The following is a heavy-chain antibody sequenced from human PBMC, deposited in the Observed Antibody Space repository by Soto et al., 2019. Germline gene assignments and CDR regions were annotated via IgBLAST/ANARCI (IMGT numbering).Heavy chain of an antibody. CDR3: AHRVLRTVFGLVTTTAIYFDF. CDR1: GFSLTTSGVG. J-gene: IGHJ4*02. CDR2: IYWDDDK. D-gene: IGHD3-3*01. V-gene: IGHV2-5*02. Sequence: QITLNESGPTQVKPRQTLTLTCTFSGFSLTTSGVGVGWIRQSPGKAPEWLALIYWDDDKRYSPSLKSRLTITKDTSKNRVVLTMADLDPADTATYYCAHRVLRTVFGLVTTTAIYFDFWAREPRSPSP.